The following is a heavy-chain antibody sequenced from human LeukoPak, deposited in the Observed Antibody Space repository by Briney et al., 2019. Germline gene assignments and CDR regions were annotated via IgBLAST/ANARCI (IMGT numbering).Heavy chain of an antibody. V-gene: IGHV1-69*05. CDR3: ARGYYDFWSGSGPGWFDP. Sequence: SSVKVCCKASGGTFSSYAISWVRQAPGQGLELMGRIIPIFGTSNYAQKFQGRVTITTDEYTSKAYMELSSLRSEDTAVYYCARGYYDFWSGSGPGWFDPWGQGTLVTVSS. CDR1: GGTFSSYA. D-gene: IGHD3-3*01. CDR2: IIPIFGTS. J-gene: IGHJ5*02.